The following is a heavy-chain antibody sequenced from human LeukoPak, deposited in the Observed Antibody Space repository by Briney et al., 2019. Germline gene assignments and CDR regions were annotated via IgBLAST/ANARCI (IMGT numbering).Heavy chain of an antibody. D-gene: IGHD6-6*01. CDR3: ARDFHSAPGPFDY. Sequence: PGGSLRLSCAASGFTFSSYSMNWVRQAPGKGLEWVSSISSSSSYIYYADSVKGRFTISRDNAKNSLYLQMSSLRAEDTAVYYCARDFHSAPGPFDYWGQGTLVTVSS. CDR2: ISSSSSYI. J-gene: IGHJ4*02. V-gene: IGHV3-21*01. CDR1: GFTFSSYS.